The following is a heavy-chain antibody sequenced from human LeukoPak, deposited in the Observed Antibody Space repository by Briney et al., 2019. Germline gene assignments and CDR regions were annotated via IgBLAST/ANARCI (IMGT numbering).Heavy chain of an antibody. CDR3: AKAKTQAMVLPGNY. V-gene: IGHV3-23*01. Sequence: TGGSLRLSCAASGFTFSNYAMNWVRQAPGKGLEWVSTVSGSGDTTYYADSVKGRFTISRDNSKNTLYLQMNVLRAEDTAVYYCAKAKTQAMVLPGNYWGQGTLVTVSS. CDR1: GFTFSNYA. CDR2: VSGSGDTT. D-gene: IGHD5-18*01. J-gene: IGHJ4*02.